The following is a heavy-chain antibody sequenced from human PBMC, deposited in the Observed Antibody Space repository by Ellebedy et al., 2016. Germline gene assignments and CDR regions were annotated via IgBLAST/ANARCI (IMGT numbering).Heavy chain of an antibody. Sequence: GESLKISXKASGYNFINYRIGWVRQMPGKGLEWMGLIYPADSDTKYSPSFQGQVTISADRSISTTYLQWSSLKASDSAVYYCAAAPLTGYSLDYWGQGTLVIVSS. V-gene: IGHV5-51*01. J-gene: IGHJ4*02. CDR1: GYNFINYR. CDR3: AAAPLTGYSLDY. D-gene: IGHD3-9*01. CDR2: IYPADSDT.